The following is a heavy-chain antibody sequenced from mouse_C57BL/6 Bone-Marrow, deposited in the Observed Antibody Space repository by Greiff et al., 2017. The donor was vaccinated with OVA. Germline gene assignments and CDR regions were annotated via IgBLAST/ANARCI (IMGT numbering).Heavy chain of an antibody. CDR3: ARRDDYAMDY. V-gene: IGHV5-15*01. Sequence: EVKLMESGGGLVQPGGSLKLSCAASGFTFSDYGMAWVRQAPRKGPEWVAFISNLAYSIYSADTVTGRFTISRENAKNTLYLEMSSLRSEDTAMYYCARRDDYAMDYWGQGTSVTVSS. CDR1: GFTFSDYG. CDR2: ISNLAYSI. J-gene: IGHJ4*01.